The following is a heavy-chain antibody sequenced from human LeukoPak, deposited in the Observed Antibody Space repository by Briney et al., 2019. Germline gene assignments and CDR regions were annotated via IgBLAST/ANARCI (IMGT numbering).Heavy chain of an antibody. V-gene: IGHV3-23*01. CDR2: ISDNGGST. J-gene: IGHJ3*02. CDR3: VAHDAFDI. CDR1: GFTFRSYG. Sequence: GGSLRLSCAASGFTFRSYGMSWVRQAPGKGLEWVSSISDNGGSTYYADSVKGRFTISRDNAKNTLYLQMNSLRVEDTAVYYCVAHDAFDIWGQGTMVTVSS.